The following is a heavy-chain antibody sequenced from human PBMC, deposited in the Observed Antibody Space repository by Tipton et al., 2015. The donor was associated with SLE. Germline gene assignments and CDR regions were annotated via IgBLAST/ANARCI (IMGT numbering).Heavy chain of an antibody. Sequence: TLSLTCTVSGGSLSSSSYYWGWIRQPPGKGLDWIGSIYYSGSTYYSPSLKSRVTISVETSKKQFSLKLSSVTAADTAVYYCARVRSGSHDAFDLWGQGTMVTVSS. CDR2: IYYSGST. J-gene: IGHJ3*01. D-gene: IGHD6-25*01. CDR1: GGSLSSSSYY. CDR3: ARVRSGSHDAFDL. V-gene: IGHV4-39*01.